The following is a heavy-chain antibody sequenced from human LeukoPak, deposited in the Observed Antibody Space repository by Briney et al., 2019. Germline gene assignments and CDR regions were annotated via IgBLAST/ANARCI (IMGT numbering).Heavy chain of an antibody. D-gene: IGHD6-13*01. CDR2: IYYSGST. CDR1: GGSISTYY. Sequence: PSETLSLTCTVSGGSISTYYWSWIRQPPGKGLEWIGYIYYSGSTNYNPSLKSRVVISVDSSKNQFSLKLSSVTAADTAVYYCARGSGSSWTDPLDYWGQGTLVTVSS. CDR3: ARGSGSSWTDPLDY. J-gene: IGHJ4*02. V-gene: IGHV4-59*01.